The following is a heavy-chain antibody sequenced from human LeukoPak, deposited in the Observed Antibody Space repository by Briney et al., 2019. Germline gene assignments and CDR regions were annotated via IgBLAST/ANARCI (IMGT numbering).Heavy chain of an antibody. J-gene: IGHJ4*02. V-gene: IGHV4-39*01. CDR2: FHYSGST. D-gene: IGHD1-26*01. CDR1: GGSISTSSYS. CDR3: ARRVGATTEFDY. Sequence: PSETLSLTCTVSGGSISTSSYSWGWIRQSPGKGLEWIGTFHYSGSTYYNPSLKSRVTISVDTSKNQFSVKLSSVSAADTAVYYCARRVGATTEFDYWGQGALVTVSS.